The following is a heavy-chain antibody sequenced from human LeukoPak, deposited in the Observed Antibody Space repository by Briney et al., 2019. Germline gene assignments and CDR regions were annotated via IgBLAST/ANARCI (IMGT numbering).Heavy chain of an antibody. CDR3: ASITILPKGDY. D-gene: IGHD3-3*01. Sequence: PGGSLRLSCAASGFTFTSYWMSWVRQAPGKGLEWVSSISSSSSYIYYADSVKGRFTISRDNAKNSLYLQMNSLRAEDTAVYYCASITILPKGDYWGQGTLVTVSS. V-gene: IGHV3-21*01. J-gene: IGHJ4*02. CDR1: GFTFTSYW. CDR2: ISSSSSYI.